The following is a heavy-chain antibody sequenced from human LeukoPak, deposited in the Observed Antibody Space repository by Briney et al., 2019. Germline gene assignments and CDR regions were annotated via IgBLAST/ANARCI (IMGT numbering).Heavy chain of an antibody. CDR1: GFTFSNYY. D-gene: IGHD2-15*01. V-gene: IGHV3-11*01. J-gene: IGHJ4*02. CDR2: ISSSGSTI. CDR3: ARDSCSGGSCYSGAY. Sequence: GGSLRLSCAASGFTFSNYYMRWIRQAPGKGLECVSYISSSGSTIYYADSVKGRFTISRDNAKNSLYLQVNSLRAEDTAVYYCARDSCSGGSCYSGAYWGQGTLVTVSS.